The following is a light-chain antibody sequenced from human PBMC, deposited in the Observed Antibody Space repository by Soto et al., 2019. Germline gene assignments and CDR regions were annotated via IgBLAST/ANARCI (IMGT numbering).Light chain of an antibody. CDR3: QQSFSTPPCT. CDR1: RSISSY. V-gene: IGKV1-39*01. J-gene: IGKJ1*01. Sequence: DIQMTQSPSSLSASVGDRVTITCRASRSISSYLNWYQQKPGKAPKLLIYTTSNLQSGVPSRFSGSGSGTDFTLTISTLQPEDFATYYCQQSFSTPPCTFGQGTKVEFK. CDR2: TTS.